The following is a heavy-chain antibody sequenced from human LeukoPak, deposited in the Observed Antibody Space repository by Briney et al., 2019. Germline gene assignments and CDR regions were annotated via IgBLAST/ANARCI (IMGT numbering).Heavy chain of an antibody. D-gene: IGHD2-2*01. CDR1: GFTFSSHW. V-gene: IGHV3-7*01. J-gene: IGHJ6*02. Sequence: GGSLRLSCAASGFTFSSHWMTWVRQAPGKGLEWVANIKEDGTRKNYMDSVKGRFTISRDNAKNSLYLQMNSLRAEDTAVYYCARDRGYCSSTSCSGSYGMDVWGQGTTVTVSS. CDR3: ARDRGYCSSTSCSGSYGMDV. CDR2: IKEDGTRK.